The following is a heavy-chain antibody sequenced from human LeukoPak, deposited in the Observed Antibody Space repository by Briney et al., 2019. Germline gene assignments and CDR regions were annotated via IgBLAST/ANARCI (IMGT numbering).Heavy chain of an antibody. CDR2: ISYDGSNK. CDR3: AREVGLTLDY. CDR1: GFTFSSYA. D-gene: IGHD3/OR15-3a*01. Sequence: PGRSLRLSCAASGFTFSSYAMHWVRQAPGKGLEWVAVISYDGSNKYYADSVKGRFTISRDNSKNTLYLQMNSLRAEDTAVYYCAREVGLTLDYWGQGTLVTVSS. J-gene: IGHJ4*02. V-gene: IGHV3-30-3*01.